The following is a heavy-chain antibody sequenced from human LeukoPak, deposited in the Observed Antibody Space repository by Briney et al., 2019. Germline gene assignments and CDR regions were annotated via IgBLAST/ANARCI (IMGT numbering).Heavy chain of an antibody. CDR1: GFTFSSYW. CDR3: ARYDGSGFKYHFDY. J-gene: IGHJ4*02. CDR2: INSDGSST. V-gene: IGHV3-74*01. Sequence: PGGSLRLSCAASGFTFSSYWMHWVRQAPGKGLVWVSRINSDGSSTSYADSVRGRFTISRDNAMNTLYLQMNSLRAEDTAVYYCARYDGSGFKYHFDYWGQGTLVTVSS. D-gene: IGHD3-22*01.